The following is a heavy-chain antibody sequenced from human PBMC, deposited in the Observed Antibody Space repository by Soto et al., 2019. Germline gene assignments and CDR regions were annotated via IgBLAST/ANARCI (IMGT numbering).Heavy chain of an antibody. CDR2: IYYSGST. J-gene: IGHJ5*02. D-gene: IGHD2-2*01. CDR3: ARIINIVVVPAARGWFDP. Sequence: SETLSLTCTVSGGSISSGDYYWSWIRQPPGKGLEWIGYIYYSGSTYHNPSLKSRVTISVDTSKNQFSLKLSSVTAADTAVYYCARIINIVVVPAARGWFDPWGQGTLVTVSS. CDR1: GGSISSGDYY. V-gene: IGHV4-30-4*01.